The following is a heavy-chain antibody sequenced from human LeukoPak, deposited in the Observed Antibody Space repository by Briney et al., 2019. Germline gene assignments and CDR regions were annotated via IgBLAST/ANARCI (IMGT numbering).Heavy chain of an antibody. CDR2: ISPRGDIT. V-gene: IGHV3-23*01. CDR3: AKDDAWLQFGE. CDR1: AFTFSNHG. Sequence: PGGSLRPSCAASAFTFSNHGMNWVRQAPGKGLQWVSGISPRGDITYYADSVKGRFTISRDNSKNTLYLEVISLTAEDTAVYYCAKDDAWLQFGEWSQGTLVTVSS. D-gene: IGHD3-10*01. J-gene: IGHJ4*02.